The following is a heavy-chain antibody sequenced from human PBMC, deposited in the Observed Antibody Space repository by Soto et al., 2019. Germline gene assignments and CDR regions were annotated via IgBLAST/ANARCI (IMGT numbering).Heavy chain of an antibody. J-gene: IGHJ5*02. Sequence: SETLSLTSAVYGGSFSGYYWSWIRHPPGKGMEWIGEVIHSGSTNYNPSLKSRVTISVDTSKNQFSLKLSSVTAADTAVYYCARGNTIFGVVIIPSPLNRFDPWGQGTLVTVSS. CDR1: GGSFSGYY. CDR2: VIHSGST. D-gene: IGHD3-3*01. V-gene: IGHV4-34*01. CDR3: ARGNTIFGVVIIPSPLNRFDP.